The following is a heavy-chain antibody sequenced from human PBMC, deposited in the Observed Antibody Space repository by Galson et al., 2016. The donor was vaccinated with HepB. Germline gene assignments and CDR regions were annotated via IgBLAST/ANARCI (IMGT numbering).Heavy chain of an antibody. D-gene: IGHD2-8*01. J-gene: IGHJ3*01. V-gene: IGHV3-15*01. Sequence: LRLSCAVSGFPFIHAWMSWVRQAPGKGLEWFGRIKSKGGGGTIDYAAPVKGRFTITRDDSKNMLYLQMNSLRSEDTAVYYCAKVYLPPPNDAYDVWGQGTLVTVSS. CDR2: IKSKGGGGTI. CDR3: AKVYLPPPNDAYDV. CDR1: GFPFIHAW.